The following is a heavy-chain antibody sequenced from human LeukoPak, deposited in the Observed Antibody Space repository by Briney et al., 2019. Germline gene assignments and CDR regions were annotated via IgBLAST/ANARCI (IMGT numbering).Heavy chain of an antibody. CDR1: GFTFSSYA. D-gene: IGHD5-18*01. V-gene: IGHV3-23*01. J-gene: IGHJ4*02. CDR2: ISGSGGST. CDR3: AKTPYVDIRMVTFDY. Sequence: PGGPLRLSCAASGFTFSSYAMNWVRQAPGKGLEWVSFISGSGGSTYHADSVKGRFTISRDNSKNTLYLQMNSLRAEDTAVYYCAKTPYVDIRMVTFDYWGQGALVTVSS.